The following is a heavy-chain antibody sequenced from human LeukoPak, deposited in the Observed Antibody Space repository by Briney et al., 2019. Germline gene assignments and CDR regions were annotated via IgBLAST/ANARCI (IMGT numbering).Heavy chain of an antibody. D-gene: IGHD6-19*01. J-gene: IGHJ4*02. V-gene: IGHV4-4*07. CDR2: FYTSGST. CDR3: ARDSSGSGWYVVDC. Sequence: SETLSLTCTVSGGSISDYYLSWIRQPAGKGLEWVGRFYTSGSTLYNPSLKSRVTISIDKSKNQFSLKLRSVTVADTAMYYCARDSSGSGWYVVDCWGQGTLVTVSS. CDR1: GGSISDYY.